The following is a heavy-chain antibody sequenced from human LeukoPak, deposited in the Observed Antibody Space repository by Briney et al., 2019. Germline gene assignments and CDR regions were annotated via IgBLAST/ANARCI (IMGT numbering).Heavy chain of an antibody. Sequence: GASVKVSCKASGYTFTSYYMHWVRQAPGQGLEWMGIINPSGGSTSYAQKFQGRVTMTRDTSISTAYMELSRLRSDDTAVYFCARDLNYYGSGSYYFDYWGQGTLVTVSS. V-gene: IGHV1-46*01. J-gene: IGHJ4*02. D-gene: IGHD3-10*01. CDR2: INPSGGST. CDR1: GYTFTSYY. CDR3: ARDLNYYGSGSYYFDY.